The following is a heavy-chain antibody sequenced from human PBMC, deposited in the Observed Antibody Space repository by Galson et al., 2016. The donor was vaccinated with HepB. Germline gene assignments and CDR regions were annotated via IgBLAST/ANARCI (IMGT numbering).Heavy chain of an antibody. V-gene: IGHV1-18*01. J-gene: IGHJ4*02. CDR3: ARTPGRGIVVAAYAFDY. D-gene: IGHD6-19*01. Sequence: VKVSCKASGYTFTSYGISWVRQAPGQGLEWMGWISAYDGNTNYAQKLQGRVTMTTDTSTSTAYMELRSLRSDDTAVYYCARTPGRGIVVAAYAFDYWGQGTLVTVSS. CDR2: ISAYDGNT. CDR1: GYTFTSYG.